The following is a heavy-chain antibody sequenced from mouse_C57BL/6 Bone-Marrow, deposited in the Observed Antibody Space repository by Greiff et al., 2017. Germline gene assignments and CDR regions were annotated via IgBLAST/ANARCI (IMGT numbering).Heavy chain of an antibody. CDR2: IHPNSGST. CDR1: GYTFTSYW. V-gene: IGHV1-64*01. CDR3: ARSTTVVATDY. J-gene: IGHJ2*01. Sequence: QVQLQQPGAELVKPGASVKLSCKASGYTFTSYWMHWVKQRPGQGLEWIGMIHPNSGSTNYNEKFKSKATLTVDTSSSTAYMQRSSLTSEDSAVYYCARSTTVVATDYWGQGTTLTVSS. D-gene: IGHD1-1*01.